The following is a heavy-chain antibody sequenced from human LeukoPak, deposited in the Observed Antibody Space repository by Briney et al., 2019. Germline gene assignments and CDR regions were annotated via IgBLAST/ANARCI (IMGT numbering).Heavy chain of an antibody. CDR2: INPSGGST. J-gene: IGHJ3*02. V-gene: IGHV1-46*01. CDR3: ASPHGSDAFDI. D-gene: IGHD3-10*01. Sequence: ASVKVSCKASGYTLTSNGITWVRQAPGQGLEWMGIINPSGGSTSYAQKFQGRVTMTRDTSTSTVYMELSSLRSEDTAVYYCASPHGSDAFDIWGQGTMVTVSS. CDR1: GYTLTSNG.